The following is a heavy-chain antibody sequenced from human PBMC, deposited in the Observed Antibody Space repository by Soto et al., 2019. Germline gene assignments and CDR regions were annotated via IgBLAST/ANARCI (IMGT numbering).Heavy chain of an antibody. J-gene: IGHJ6*02. D-gene: IGHD3-10*01. CDR3: ARDSSGKQVWFGDSSAMDV. CDR2: IWYDGSNK. Sequence: QVQLVESGGGVVQPGRSLRLSCAASGFTFSSYGMHWVRQAPGKGLEWVAVIWYDGSNKYYADSVKGRFTISRDNSKNTLYLQMNSLRAEDTAVYYCARDSSGKQVWFGDSSAMDVWGQGTTVTVSS. CDR1: GFTFSSYG. V-gene: IGHV3-33*01.